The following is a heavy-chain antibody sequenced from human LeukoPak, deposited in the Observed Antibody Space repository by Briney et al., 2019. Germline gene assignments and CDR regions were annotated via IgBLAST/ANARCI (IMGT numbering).Heavy chain of an antibody. J-gene: IGHJ4*02. Sequence: SETLSLTCTGSGGSISSYYWSWIRQPPGKGLEWIGCIYYSGSTNDNPSLKSRVTISVDTSKNQYSLKLSSVTAADTAVYYCAVTYYYDSSGYYANYWGQGTLVTVSS. CDR1: GGSISSYY. CDR2: IYYSGST. D-gene: IGHD3-22*01. CDR3: AVTYYYDSSGYYANY. V-gene: IGHV4-59*08.